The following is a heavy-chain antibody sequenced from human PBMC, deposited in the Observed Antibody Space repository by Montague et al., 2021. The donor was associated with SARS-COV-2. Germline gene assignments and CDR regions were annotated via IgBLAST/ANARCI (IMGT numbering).Heavy chain of an antibody. V-gene: IGHV4-4*02. CDR3: AGHPVFQQLYS. D-gene: IGHD6-13*01. Sequence: SETLSLTCAVSGASVTSFYWWCLVRQPPGRGQGSIAEIHHTGITYFNPSLRSRVTITLASSKHQFSLTLNSVTAADTATYFCAGHPVFQQLYSWGQGTLVSVSS. CDR1: GASVTSFYW. CDR2: IHHTGIT. J-gene: IGHJ4*02.